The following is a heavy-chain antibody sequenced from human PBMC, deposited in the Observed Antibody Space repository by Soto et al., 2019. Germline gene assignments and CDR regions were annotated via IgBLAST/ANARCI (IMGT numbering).Heavy chain of an antibody. V-gene: IGHV3-21*01. CDR2: ISSSSSYI. Sequence: GGSLRLSCAASGFTFSSYSMNWVRQAPGKGLEWVSSISSSSSYIYYADSVKGRFTISRGDAKNSLYLQMNSLRAEDTAVYYCARDYSSSGGMDVWGQGTTVTVSS. D-gene: IGHD6-6*01. CDR3: ARDYSSSGGMDV. J-gene: IGHJ6*02. CDR1: GFTFSSYS.